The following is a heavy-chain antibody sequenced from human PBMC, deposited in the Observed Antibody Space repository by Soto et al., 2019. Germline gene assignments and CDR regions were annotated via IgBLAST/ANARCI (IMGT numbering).Heavy chain of an antibody. CDR3: ARGVYYYDSSGYAFDI. V-gene: IGHV4-30-2*01. CDR1: GGSISSGGYS. D-gene: IGHD3-22*01. Sequence: PSETLSLTCAVSGGSISSGGYSWSWIRQPPGKGLEWIGYIYHSGSTYYNPSLKSRVTISVDRSKNQFSLKLSSVTAADTAVYYCARGVYYYDSSGYAFDIWGQGTMVTVS. CDR2: IYHSGST. J-gene: IGHJ3*02.